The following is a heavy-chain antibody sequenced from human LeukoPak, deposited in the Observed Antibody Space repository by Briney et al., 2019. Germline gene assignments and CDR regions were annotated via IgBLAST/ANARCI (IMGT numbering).Heavy chain of an antibody. CDR2: INPSDGST. D-gene: IGHD6-13*01. V-gene: IGHV1-46*01. CDR1: GYTFTSYY. CDR3: ARAVGSSSWYPIDT. J-gene: IGHJ5*02. Sequence: ASVKVSCKASGYTFTSYYMHWVRQAPGQGLEWMGIINPSDGSTTYGQKFQGRVTMTRDTSTSTVYMGVSSLRSEDTAVYYCARAVGSSSWYPIDTWGQGTPVTVSS.